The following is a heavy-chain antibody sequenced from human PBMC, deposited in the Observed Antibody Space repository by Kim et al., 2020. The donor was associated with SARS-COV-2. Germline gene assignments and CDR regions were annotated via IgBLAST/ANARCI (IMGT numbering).Heavy chain of an antibody. Sequence: YAAPVKGRFTISRDDSKNTLYLQMNSLKTEDTAVYYCTTEQWIQLSAFDPWGQGTLVTVSS. CDR3: TTEQWIQLSAFDP. V-gene: IGHV3-15*01. J-gene: IGHJ5*02. D-gene: IGHD5-18*01.